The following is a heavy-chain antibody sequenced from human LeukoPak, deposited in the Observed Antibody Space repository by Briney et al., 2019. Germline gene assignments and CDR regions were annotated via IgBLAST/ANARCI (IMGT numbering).Heavy chain of an antibody. V-gene: IGHV3-23*01. J-gene: IGHJ4*02. CDR2: IRASDGST. Sequence: GGSVRLSCAAYGFTFVSHAMSWVRQAPGKGLEWVSGIRASDGSTYYADSVKGRFTSSRDNSKNTLYLQMNSLRAEDTAVYYCTRGSNSGSFRPDFWGQGTLVTVSS. D-gene: IGHD1-26*01. CDR1: GFTFVSHA. CDR3: TRGSNSGSFRPDF.